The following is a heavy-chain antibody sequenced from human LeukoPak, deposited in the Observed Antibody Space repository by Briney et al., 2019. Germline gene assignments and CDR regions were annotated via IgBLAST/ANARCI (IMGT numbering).Heavy chain of an antibody. CDR1: GFTFSSYS. CDR3: ARENSGSYYQFDC. CDR2: ISSSSSTI. V-gene: IGHV3-48*01. J-gene: IGHJ4*02. Sequence: GGSLRLSCAASGFTFSSYSMNWVRQAPGKGLEWVSYISSSSSTIYYADSVKGRFTISRDNAKNSLYLQMNSLRPEDTAVYYCARENSGSYYQFDCWGQGTLVTVSS. D-gene: IGHD1-26*01.